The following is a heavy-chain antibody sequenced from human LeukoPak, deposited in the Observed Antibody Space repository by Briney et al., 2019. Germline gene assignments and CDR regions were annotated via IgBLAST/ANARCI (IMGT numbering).Heavy chain of an antibody. D-gene: IGHD6-19*01. CDR3: TIDSNSGWSGY. Sequence: GGSLRLSCAGSGFTFSNAWLSWVRQAPGKGLEWVGRIKTKTEGGTTEYPAPVKGRFTVSRDDSKDTVFLQMNGLKSEDTAVYYCTIDSNSGWSGYWGQGTLVTVSS. CDR2: IKTKTEGGTT. CDR1: GFTFSNAW. J-gene: IGHJ4*02. V-gene: IGHV3-15*01.